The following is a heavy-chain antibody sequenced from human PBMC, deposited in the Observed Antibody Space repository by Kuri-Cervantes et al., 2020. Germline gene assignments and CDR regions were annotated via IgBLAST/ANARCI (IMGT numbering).Heavy chain of an antibody. CDR1: GFTVSSNY. CDR3: ARDIWFGEFRKGFDY. Sequence: GGSLRLSCAASGFTVSSNYMSWVRQAPGKGLEWVAVISYDGSNKYYADSVKGRFTISRDNSKNTLYLQMNSLRAEDTAVYYCARDIWFGEFRKGFDYWGQGTLVTVSS. CDR2: ISYDGSNK. V-gene: IGHV3-30-3*01. D-gene: IGHD3-10*01. J-gene: IGHJ4*02.